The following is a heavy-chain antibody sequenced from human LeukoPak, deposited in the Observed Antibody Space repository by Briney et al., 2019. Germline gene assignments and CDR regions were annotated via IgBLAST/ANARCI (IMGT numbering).Heavy chain of an antibody. CDR3: ARSFLAWYNYYYGMDV. Sequence: TGGSLRLSCAASGFTFSDYYMSWIRQAPGKGLEWVSYISSSSSYTNYADSVKGRFTISRDNAKNSLYLQMNSLRAEDTAVYYCARSFLAWYNYYYGMDVWGKGTTVTVSS. CDR1: GFTFSDYY. V-gene: IGHV3-11*06. CDR2: ISSSSSYT. J-gene: IGHJ6*04.